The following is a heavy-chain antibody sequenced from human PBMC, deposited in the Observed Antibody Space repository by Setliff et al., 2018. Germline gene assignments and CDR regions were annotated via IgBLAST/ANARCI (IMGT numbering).Heavy chain of an antibody. J-gene: IGHJ3*02. D-gene: IGHD3-22*01. V-gene: IGHV1-18*04. Sequence: ASVKVSCKASGYTFNSHGINWLRQAPGRGLEWLGWISPYSENTNYAQTVQDRIRVTTDTSTRTSYMELSGLRSDDTAVHFCARSSDSGYYHQRDAFDIWGQGTRVTVSS. CDR1: GYTFNSHG. CDR3: ARSSDSGYYHQRDAFDI. CDR2: ISPYSENT.